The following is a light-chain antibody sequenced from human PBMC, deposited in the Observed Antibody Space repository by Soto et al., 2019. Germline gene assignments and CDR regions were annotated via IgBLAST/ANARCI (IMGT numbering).Light chain of an antibody. CDR2: RAS. CDR3: LQSHNLWA. V-gene: IGKV3-15*01. Sequence: VRTRTPATLSVSHGARATLGSRASKHIYRNVAWSQQSPGQAPRLLIYRASTRATGIPARFSGSGSGTEFTLTLRSLQSEDFTVYPCLQSHNLWAFGQGTKVDIK. J-gene: IGKJ1*01. CDR1: KHIYRN.